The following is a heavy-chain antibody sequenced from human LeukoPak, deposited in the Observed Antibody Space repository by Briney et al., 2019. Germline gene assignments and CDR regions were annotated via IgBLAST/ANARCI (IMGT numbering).Heavy chain of an antibody. CDR2: IKQDGSEK. V-gene: IGHV3-7*03. Sequence: GGSLRLSCTASGFTFRNYWMSWVRQAPGKGLEWVANIKQDGSEKYYVDSVKGRFTISRDNAKNLLYLQMNSMRAEDTAVYYCAKDDVVVPAVIEHWGQGTLVTVSS. CDR3: AKDDVVVPAVIEH. D-gene: IGHD2-2*01. J-gene: IGHJ1*01. CDR1: GFTFRNYW.